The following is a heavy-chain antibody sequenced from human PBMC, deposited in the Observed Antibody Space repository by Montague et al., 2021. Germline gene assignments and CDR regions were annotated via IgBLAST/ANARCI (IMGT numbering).Heavy chain of an antibody. CDR1: GISFNGYN. J-gene: IGHJ1*01. V-gene: IGHV3-30-3*01. D-gene: IGHD6-19*01. CDR2: ISYDGSNK. CDR3: ARSLTSGLLAEYFQH. Sequence: SLRLSCAASGISFNGYNMNWVRQIPGKGLEWVAVISYDGSNKYYADSVKGRFTISRDNSKNTLYLQMNSLRAEDTAVYYCARSLTSGLLAEYFQHWGQGTLVTVSS.